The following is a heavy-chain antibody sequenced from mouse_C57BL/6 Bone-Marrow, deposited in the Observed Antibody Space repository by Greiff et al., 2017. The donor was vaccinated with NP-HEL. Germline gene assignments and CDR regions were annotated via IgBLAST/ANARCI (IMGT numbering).Heavy chain of an antibody. Sequence: EVMLVESGGGLVQPKGSLKLSCAASGFSFNTYAMNWVRQAPGKGLEWVARIRSKSNNYATYYADSVKDRFTISRDDSESMLYLQMNNLKTEDTAMYYCVVSDGYYVFAYWGQGTLVTVSA. V-gene: IGHV10-1*01. J-gene: IGHJ3*01. D-gene: IGHD2-3*01. CDR3: VVSDGYYVFAY. CDR1: GFSFNTYA. CDR2: IRSKSNNYAT.